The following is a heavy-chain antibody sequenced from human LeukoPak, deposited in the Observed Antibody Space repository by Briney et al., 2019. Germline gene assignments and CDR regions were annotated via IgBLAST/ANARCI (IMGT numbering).Heavy chain of an antibody. CDR3: AKSVGAIFGWGMAFDI. J-gene: IGHJ3*02. Sequence: PGGSLRLSCAASGFTFDDYAMHWVRQAPGKGLEWVSGISWNSGSIGYADSVKGRFTISRDNAKNSLYLQMNSLRAEDMALYYCAKSVGAIFGWGMAFDIWGQGTMVTVSS. CDR1: GFTFDDYA. D-gene: IGHD3-3*01. V-gene: IGHV3-9*03. CDR2: ISWNSGSI.